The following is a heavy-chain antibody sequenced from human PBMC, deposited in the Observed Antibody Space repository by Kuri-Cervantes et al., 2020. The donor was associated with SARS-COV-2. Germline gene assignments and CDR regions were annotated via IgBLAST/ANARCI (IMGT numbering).Heavy chain of an antibody. V-gene: IGHV4-59*01. J-gene: IGHJ6*02. Sequence: SETLSLTCTVSGGSISSYYWSWIRQPPGKGLEWIGSIYHSGSTYYNPSLKSRVTISVDTSKNQFSLKLSSVTAADTAVYYCARAITMIVASMDVWGQGTTVT. CDR2: IYHSGST. CDR1: GGSISSYY. D-gene: IGHD3-22*01. CDR3: ARAITMIVASMDV.